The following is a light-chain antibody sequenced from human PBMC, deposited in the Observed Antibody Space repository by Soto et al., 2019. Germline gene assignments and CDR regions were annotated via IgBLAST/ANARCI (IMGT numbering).Light chain of an antibody. CDR1: QDISNC. J-gene: IGKJ3*01. Sequence: DIQMTQSPSSLSASVGDRVTISCQASQDISNCLNWYQQKQGKAPKLLIYDASNLQTGVPSRFSGSGSGTNFTFTISSLQPEDIATYYCQNYDNVPLVTFGPGTKVEIK. V-gene: IGKV1-33*01. CDR3: QNYDNVPLVT. CDR2: DAS.